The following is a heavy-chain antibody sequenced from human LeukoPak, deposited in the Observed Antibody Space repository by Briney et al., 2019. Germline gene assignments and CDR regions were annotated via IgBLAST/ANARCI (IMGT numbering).Heavy chain of an antibody. CDR1: GGSIINTLYY. CDR2: IYYSGST. V-gene: IGHV4-39*07. Sequence: PSETLSLTCTVSGGSIINTLYYWGWIRQPPGKGLEWIASIYYSGSTYYNPSLKSRVTISVDTSKNQFSLKLSSVTAADTAVYYCARDPLLDETDYGDYARYWYFDLWGRGTLVTVSS. J-gene: IGHJ2*01. CDR3: ARDPLLDETDYGDYARYWYFDL. D-gene: IGHD4-17*01.